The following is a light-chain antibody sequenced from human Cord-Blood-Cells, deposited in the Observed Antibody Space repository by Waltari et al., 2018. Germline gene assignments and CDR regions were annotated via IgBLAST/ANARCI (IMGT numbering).Light chain of an antibody. J-gene: IGKJ2*01. V-gene: IGKV2-30*02. Sequence: DVVMTQSPLSLPVTLGQPASISCRSSQSLVHSDGNTYLNWFQQRPGQSTRRLIYKVSNRDSGVPDRFSGSGSGTDFTLKISRVEAEDVGVYYCMQGTHWYTFGQGTKLEIK. CDR1: QSLVHSDGNTY. CDR2: KVS. CDR3: MQGTHWYT.